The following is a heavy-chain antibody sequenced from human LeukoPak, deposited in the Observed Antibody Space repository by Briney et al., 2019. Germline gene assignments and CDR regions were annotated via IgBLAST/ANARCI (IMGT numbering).Heavy chain of an antibody. Sequence: PGGSLRLSCAASGFTFRNYAMTYVRQAPGKGLEWVASVSGSGTNTYYADSVKGRFTISRDNSKNTVTLGMSSLRGEDTAHYYCAKETLGYRRGLEMWGQGAPVTVSS. CDR3: AKETLGYRRGLEM. D-gene: IGHD3-16*02. V-gene: IGHV3-23*01. J-gene: IGHJ3*02. CDR2: VSGSGTNT. CDR1: GFTFRNYA.